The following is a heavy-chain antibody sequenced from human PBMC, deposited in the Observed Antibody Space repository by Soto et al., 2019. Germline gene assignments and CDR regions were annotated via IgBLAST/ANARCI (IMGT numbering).Heavy chain of an antibody. CDR1: GFTFSSSG. D-gene: IGHD2-15*01. CDR3: ADGRGYCSGTSCYPLY. CDR2: ISYDGSNK. V-gene: IGHV3-30*03. J-gene: IGHJ4*02. Sequence: PGGSLRLSCAASGFTFSSSGMHWVRQAPGKGLERVAVISYDGSNKYSADSVKGRFTVSRDNSKNTLYLQMNSLRAEDTAVYYCADGRGYCSGTSCYPLYWGQGTLVTVSS.